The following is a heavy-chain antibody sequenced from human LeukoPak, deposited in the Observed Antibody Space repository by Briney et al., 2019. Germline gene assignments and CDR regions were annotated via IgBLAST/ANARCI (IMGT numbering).Heavy chain of an antibody. J-gene: IGHJ4*02. CDR3: ARGSSTSLLTVLGDY. D-gene: IGHD2-2*01. CDR1: GYTFTGYY. Sequence: ASVKVSCRTSGYTFTGYYMHWVRQAPGQGLEWMGRINPNSGGTNYEERFQGRVTVTGDTSISTAYMELSRPRSDDTAVYYCARGSSTSLLTVLGDYWGQGTLVTVSS. CDR2: INPNSGGT. V-gene: IGHV1-2*06.